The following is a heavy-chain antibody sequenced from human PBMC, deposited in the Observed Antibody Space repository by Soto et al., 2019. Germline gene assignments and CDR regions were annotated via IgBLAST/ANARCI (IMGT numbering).Heavy chain of an antibody. J-gene: IGHJ4*02. CDR1: GYTFTGYY. D-gene: IGHD4-17*01. Sequence: ASVKVSCKASGYTFTGYYMHWVRQAPGQGLEWMGWINPNSGGTNYAQKFQGWVTMTRDTSISTAYMELSRLRSDDTAVYYCARASPPLTTLYEFDYWGQGTLVTVSS. CDR2: INPNSGGT. V-gene: IGHV1-2*04. CDR3: ARASPPLTTLYEFDY.